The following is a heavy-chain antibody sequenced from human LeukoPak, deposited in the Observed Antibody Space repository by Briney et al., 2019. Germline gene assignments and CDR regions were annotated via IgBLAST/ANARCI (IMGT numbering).Heavy chain of an antibody. V-gene: IGHV3-74*01. CDR2: VNYDGSST. CDR3: VRDQGYNYDY. CDR1: GFTFSGNW. Sequence: PGGSLRLTCAASGFTFSGNWMHWVRQAPGKGLVWVSRVNYDGSSTSYADSVKGRFTISRDNAKNTLYLQMNSLRAEDTAVYYCVRDQGYNYDYWGQGTLVTVSS. D-gene: IGHD5-18*01. J-gene: IGHJ4*02.